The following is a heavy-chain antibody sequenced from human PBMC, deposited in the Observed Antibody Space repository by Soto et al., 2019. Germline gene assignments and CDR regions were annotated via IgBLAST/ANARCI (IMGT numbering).Heavy chain of an antibody. CDR2: IYHSGST. V-gene: IGHV4-4*02. J-gene: IGHJ4*01. D-gene: IGHD2-15*01. Sequence: SETLSLTCAVSGGSISSGNWWSWVRQPPGKGLEWIGEIYHSGSTNYNPSLKSRVTISVDKSKNQFSLKLSSVTAADTAVYYCVSTSSYWPDFDYWGQGTLVTVSS. CDR1: GGSISSGNW. CDR3: VSTSSYWPDFDY.